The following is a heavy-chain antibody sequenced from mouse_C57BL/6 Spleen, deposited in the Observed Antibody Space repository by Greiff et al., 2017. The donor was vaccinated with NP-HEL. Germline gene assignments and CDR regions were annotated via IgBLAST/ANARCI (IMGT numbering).Heavy chain of an antibody. V-gene: IGHV10-1*01. Sequence: EVHLVESGGGLVQPKGSLKLSCAASGFSFNPYAMNWVRQAPGKGLDWVARIRSKSNNYATYYADSVKDRFTISRDDSESMLYLQMNNLKTEDTAMYYCVRGTGYYFDYWGQGTTLTVSS. J-gene: IGHJ2*01. D-gene: IGHD3-3*01. CDR3: VRGTGYYFDY. CDR2: IRSKSNNYAT. CDR1: GFSFNPYA.